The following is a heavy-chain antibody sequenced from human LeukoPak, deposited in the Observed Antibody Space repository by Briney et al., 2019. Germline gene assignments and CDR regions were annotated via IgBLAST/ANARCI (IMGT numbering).Heavy chain of an antibody. CDR3: ARGGYCSSTSCYDVAEDYGMDV. Sequence: GESLRISCKGSGYSFDTYWIGWVRQAPGQGLEWMGCINPNSGATNYAQKFQGRITMTRDTSISTAYMELSRLRSDDTAVYYCARGGYCSSTSCYDVAEDYGMDVWGQGTTVTVSS. CDR2: INPNSGAT. V-gene: IGHV1-2*02. J-gene: IGHJ6*02. CDR1: GYSFDTYW. D-gene: IGHD2-2*01.